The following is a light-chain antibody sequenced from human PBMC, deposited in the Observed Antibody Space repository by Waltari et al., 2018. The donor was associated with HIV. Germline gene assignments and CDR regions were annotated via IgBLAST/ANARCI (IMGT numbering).Light chain of an antibody. Sequence: QSALTQPASVSGSPGQSITISCTGTSSDVGGYNHVSWYQQHPGTAPKLMIFGVSNRPSGFSTRVSGSKSGNTASLTISGLQAEDVADYYCSSYTRSSTLGVFGTGTKVTVL. V-gene: IGLV2-14*03. CDR1: SSDVGGYNH. CDR3: SSYTRSSTLGV. CDR2: GVS. J-gene: IGLJ1*01.